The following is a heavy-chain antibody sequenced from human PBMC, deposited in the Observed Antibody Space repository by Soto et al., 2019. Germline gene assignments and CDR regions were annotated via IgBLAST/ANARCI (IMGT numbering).Heavy chain of an antibody. Sequence: PGGSLRLSCAASGFTFSSYAMHWVRQAPGKGLEWVAVISYDGSNKYYADSVKGRFTTSRDNSKNTLYLQMNSLRAEDTAVYYCARVGGYYYYYYGMDVWGQGTTVTVSS. CDR2: ISYDGSNK. D-gene: IGHD2-15*01. J-gene: IGHJ6*02. CDR1: GFTFSSYA. V-gene: IGHV3-30-3*01. CDR3: ARVGGYYYYYYGMDV.